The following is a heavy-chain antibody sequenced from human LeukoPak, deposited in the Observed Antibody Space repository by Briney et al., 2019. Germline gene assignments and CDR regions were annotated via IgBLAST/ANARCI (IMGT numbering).Heavy chain of an antibody. V-gene: IGHV1-46*01. J-gene: IGHJ4*02. CDR3: ARDRSGTFDY. Sequence: GASVKVSCKASGHTFASYYRHWVRQAPGQGLEWMGIINPSGGSTSYAQKFQGRVTMTRDTSTSTVYMELSSLRSEDTAVYYCARDRSGTFDYWGQGTLVTVSS. CDR2: INPSGGST. D-gene: IGHD6-19*01. CDR1: GHTFASYY.